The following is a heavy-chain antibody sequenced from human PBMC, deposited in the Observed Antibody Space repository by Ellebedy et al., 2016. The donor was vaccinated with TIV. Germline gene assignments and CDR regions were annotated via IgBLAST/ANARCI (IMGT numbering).Heavy chain of an antibody. CDR2: IYYSGST. V-gene: IGHV4-59*08. CDR1: GGSISSYY. J-gene: IGHJ4*02. D-gene: IGHD3-10*01. CDR3: ARMVRGVIGRVY. Sequence: MPSETLSLTCTVSGGSISSYYWSWIRQPPGKGLEWIGYIYYSGSTYYNPSLKSRVTISVDTSKNQFSLKLSSVTTADTAVYYCARMVRGVIGRVYWGQGTLVTVSS.